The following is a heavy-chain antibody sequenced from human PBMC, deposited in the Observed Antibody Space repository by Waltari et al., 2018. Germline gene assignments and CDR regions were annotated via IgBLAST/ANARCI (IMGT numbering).Heavy chain of an antibody. Sequence: EVQLVESGGGLVKPGGSLRLSCAASGFTFSSYSMNWVRQAPGKGLGWVSSISSSSSYIYYADSVKGRFTISRDNAKNSLYLQMNSLRAEDTAVYYCARDGLRKIQLWPTDYWGQGTLVTVSS. J-gene: IGHJ4*02. CDR2: ISSSSSYI. CDR1: GFTFSSYS. D-gene: IGHD5-18*01. V-gene: IGHV3-21*01. CDR3: ARDGLRKIQLWPTDY.